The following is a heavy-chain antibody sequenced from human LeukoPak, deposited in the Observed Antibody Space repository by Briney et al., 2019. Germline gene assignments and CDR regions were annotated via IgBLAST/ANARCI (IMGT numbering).Heavy chain of an antibody. J-gene: IGHJ5*02. CDR2: IYYSGST. Sequence: SETLSLTCTVSGGSISSYYWSWIRQPPGKGLEWIGYIYYSGSTNYNPSLKSRVTISVDTSKNQFSLKLSSVTAADTAVYCCARGRVYSSSVWFDPWGQGTLVTVSS. CDR1: GGSISSYY. D-gene: IGHD6-6*01. V-gene: IGHV4-59*01. CDR3: ARGRVYSSSVWFDP.